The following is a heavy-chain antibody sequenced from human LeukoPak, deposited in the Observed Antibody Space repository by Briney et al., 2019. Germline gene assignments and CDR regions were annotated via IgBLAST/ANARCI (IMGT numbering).Heavy chain of an antibody. D-gene: IGHD2-2*02. CDR1: GGSFSGYY. CDR2: INHSGST. CDR3: GRGGPLVVVPADIGPADY. J-gene: IGHJ4*02. Sequence: SETLSLTCAVYGGSFSGYYWSWIRQPPGKGLEWIGEINHSGSTNYNPSLKSRVTISVDTSNNQSSLKLIAVLAADAAVYYCGRGGPLVVVPADIGPADYWGQGTLVTVSS. V-gene: IGHV4-34*01.